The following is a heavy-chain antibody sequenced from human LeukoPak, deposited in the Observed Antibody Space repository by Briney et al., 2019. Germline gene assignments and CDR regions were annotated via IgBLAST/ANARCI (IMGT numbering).Heavy chain of an antibody. Sequence: ASVKVSCKASGGTFSSYAISWVRQAPGQGLEWMGGIIPIFGTANYAQKFQGRVTITADESTSTAYMELSSLRSEDTAVYYCAREMDTSSSWRFPWNYYMDVWGKGTTVTVSS. D-gene: IGHD6-13*01. CDR2: IIPIFGTA. V-gene: IGHV1-69*13. CDR1: GGTFSSYA. CDR3: AREMDTSSSWRFPWNYYMDV. J-gene: IGHJ6*03.